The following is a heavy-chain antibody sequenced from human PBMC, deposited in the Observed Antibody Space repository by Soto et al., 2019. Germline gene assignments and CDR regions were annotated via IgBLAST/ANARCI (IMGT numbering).Heavy chain of an antibody. CDR1: GFNTRFYS. CDR2: LSRSGGAT. D-gene: IGHD1-7*01. Sequence: GGSLRLSCTASGFNTRFYSMSWVRQTPGKGLEWVAALSRSGGATYYADSVRGRFPISRDASKDTLFLQMSNLRAEDTALYYCSKGEMSTIRNSFDPWGQGTLVTAYS. J-gene: IGHJ5*02. V-gene: IGHV3-23*01. CDR3: SKGEMSTIRNSFDP.